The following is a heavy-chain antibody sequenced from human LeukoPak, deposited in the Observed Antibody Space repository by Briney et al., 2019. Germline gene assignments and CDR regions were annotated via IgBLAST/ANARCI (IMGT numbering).Heavy chain of an antibody. Sequence: SETLSLTCTVSGGSISSGGYYWSWIRQHPGKGLEWIGYIYYSGSTYYNPSLKSRVTISVDTSKNQFSLKLSSVTAADTAVYYCARGGRIIVGATRWFDPWGQGTLVTVSS. J-gene: IGHJ5*02. CDR2: IYYSGST. D-gene: IGHD1-26*01. V-gene: IGHV4-31*03. CDR1: GGSISSGGYY. CDR3: ARGGRIIVGATRWFDP.